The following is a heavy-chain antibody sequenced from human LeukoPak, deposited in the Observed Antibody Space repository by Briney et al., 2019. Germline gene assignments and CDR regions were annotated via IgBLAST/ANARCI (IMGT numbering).Heavy chain of an antibody. D-gene: IGHD3-10*01. CDR3: ATTMVRGVIRSGAFDI. CDR2: ISGSGGST. CDR1: GFTFSDHY. V-gene: IGHV3-23*01. J-gene: IGHJ3*02. Sequence: GGSLRLSCAASGFTFSDHYMDWVRQAPGKGLEWVSAISGSGGSTYYADSVKGRFTISRDNSKNTLYLQMNSLRAEDTAVYYCATTMVRGVIRSGAFDIWGQGTMVTVSS.